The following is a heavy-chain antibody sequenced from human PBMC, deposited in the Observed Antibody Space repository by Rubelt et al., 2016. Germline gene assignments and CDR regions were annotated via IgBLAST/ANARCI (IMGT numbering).Heavy chain of an antibody. Sequence: IYHSGSTNYNPSLKSRVTISVDKSKNQFSLKLSSVTAADTAVYYCARALSMVRGVIGFDYWGQGTLVTVSS. CDR2: IYHSGST. D-gene: IGHD3-10*01. CDR3: ARALSMVRGVIGFDY. J-gene: IGHJ4*02. V-gene: IGHV4-4*02.